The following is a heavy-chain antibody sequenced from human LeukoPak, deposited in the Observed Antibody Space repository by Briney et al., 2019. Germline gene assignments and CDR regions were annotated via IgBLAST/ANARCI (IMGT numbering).Heavy chain of an antibody. D-gene: IGHD6-13*01. CDR3: ARLSAAAGFFDY. Sequence: SETLSLTCTVSGGSISSDYWSWIRQPDGKGLEWIGRIYTSGSTNYNPSLKSRVSMSVDTSTNQFSLKLSSVTAADTAVYYCARLSAAAGFFDYWGQGTLVTVSS. V-gene: IGHV4-4*07. CDR1: GGSISSDY. J-gene: IGHJ4*02. CDR2: IYTSGST.